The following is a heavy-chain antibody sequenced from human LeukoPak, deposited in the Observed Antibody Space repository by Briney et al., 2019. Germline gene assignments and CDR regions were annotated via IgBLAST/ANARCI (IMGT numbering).Heavy chain of an antibody. D-gene: IGHD2-15*01. Sequence: GGSLRLSCAASGFTFSRYWMSWVRQAPGKGLEWVANIKQDGSEKNYVDPVKGRITISRDNAKNSLYLQLNSLRAEDTAVYYCARDRLVGTPPEYFQHWGQGTLVTVSS. CDR3: ARDRLVGTPPEYFQH. J-gene: IGHJ1*01. CDR2: IKQDGSEK. CDR1: GFTFSRYW. V-gene: IGHV3-7*01.